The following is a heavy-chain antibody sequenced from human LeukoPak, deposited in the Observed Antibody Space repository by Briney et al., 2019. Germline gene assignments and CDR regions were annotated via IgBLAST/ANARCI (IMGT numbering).Heavy chain of an antibody. CDR2: IYHSGST. CDR1: GGSISSGGYS. D-gene: IGHD2-15*01. J-gene: IGHJ4*02. CDR3: ARGYCSGGSCYFDY. V-gene: IGHV4-30-2*01. Sequence: SETLSLTCAVSGGSISSGGYSWSWIRQPPGQGLEWIGYIYHSGSTYYNPSLKSRVTISVDTSKNQFSLKLSSVTAADTAVYYCARGYCSGGSCYFDYWGQGTLVTVSS.